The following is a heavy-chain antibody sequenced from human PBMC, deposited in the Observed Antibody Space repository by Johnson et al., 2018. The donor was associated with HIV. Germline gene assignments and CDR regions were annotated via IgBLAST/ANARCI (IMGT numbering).Heavy chain of an antibody. V-gene: IGHV3-23*04. J-gene: IGHJ3*02. CDR1: GFTFSSYW. CDR2: ISGSGGST. CDR3: ARGTGTDDAFDI. D-gene: IGHD1-1*01. Sequence: VQLVESGGGLVQPGGSLRLSCAASGFTFSSYWMHWVRQAPGKGLEWVSAISGSGGSTYYADSVKGRFTISRDNSKNTLYLQMNSLRVEDTAVYYCARGTGTDDAFDIWGQGTMVTVSS.